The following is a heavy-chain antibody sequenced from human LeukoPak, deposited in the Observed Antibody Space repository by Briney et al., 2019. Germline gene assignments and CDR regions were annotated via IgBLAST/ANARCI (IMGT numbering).Heavy chain of an antibody. Sequence: SETLSLTCTVSGGAITSHYWTWIRQSPVEGLEWIGDISNSGSTSYNPSLKSRVTISIDTSKNQFSLKLSSVTAADTAVYYCGRDALVGYFSYYYMDVWGKGTTVTVSS. D-gene: IGHD2-15*01. CDR3: GRDALVGYFSYYYMDV. J-gene: IGHJ6*03. CDR1: GGAITSHY. V-gene: IGHV4-59*11. CDR2: ISNSGST.